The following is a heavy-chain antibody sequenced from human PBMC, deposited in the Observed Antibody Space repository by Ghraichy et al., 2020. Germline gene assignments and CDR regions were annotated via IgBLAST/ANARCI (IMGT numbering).Heavy chain of an antibody. CDR2: MFYSGTT. CDR1: GGSISRYY. CDR3: ARASDYDVCGGYYMGGGWDFDF. V-gene: IGHV4-59*01. Sequence: SQTLSLTCTVSGGSISRYYWSWIRQPPGKGLEWIGYMFYSGTTNYNPSLKSRVTISIDASKNQLSLTMPSVTAAYTAVSYCARASDYDVCGGYYMGGGWDFDFWGQGTLVTVSS. J-gene: IGHJ4*02. D-gene: IGHD3-3*01.